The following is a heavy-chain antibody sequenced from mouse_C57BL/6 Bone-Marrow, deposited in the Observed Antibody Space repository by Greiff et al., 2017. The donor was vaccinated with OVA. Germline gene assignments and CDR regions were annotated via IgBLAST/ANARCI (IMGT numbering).Heavy chain of an antibody. CDR1: GFNIQDYY. CDR3: TTDYYGSSRYFDV. V-gene: IGHV14-1*01. Sequence: EVQLQQSGAELVRPGASVKLSCTASGFNIQDYYMHWVKQRPEQGLEWIGRIDPEDGDTEYAPKFQGKATMTADTSSNTAYLQLSSLTSEDAAVYYCTTDYYGSSRYFDVWGTGTTVTVSS. D-gene: IGHD1-1*01. CDR2: IDPEDGDT. J-gene: IGHJ1*03.